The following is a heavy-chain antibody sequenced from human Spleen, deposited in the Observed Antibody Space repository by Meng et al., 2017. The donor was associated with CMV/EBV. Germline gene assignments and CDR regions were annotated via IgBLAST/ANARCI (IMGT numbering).Heavy chain of an antibody. CDR1: GFTFSIYG. CDR2: IQFDGSNT. D-gene: IGHD4/OR15-4a*01. J-gene: IGHJ4*02. CDR3: ARDRMYGGNDIDY. V-gene: IGHV3-30*02. Sequence: GESLKISCAASGFTFSIYGMHWVRQAPGKGLEWVTFIQFDGSNTFYADSVKGRFTISRDNSKNTLYLQMNSLRAEDTAVYYCARDRMYGGNDIDYWGQGTLVTVSS.